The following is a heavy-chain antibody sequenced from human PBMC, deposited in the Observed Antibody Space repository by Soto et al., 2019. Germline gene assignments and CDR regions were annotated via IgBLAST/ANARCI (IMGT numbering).Heavy chain of an antibody. CDR2: ISGHNGQT. CDR3: ARDGRKQRWVEGRTAMDV. D-gene: IGHD5-18*01. Sequence: QVQLVQSGPEVKKPGASVKVSCKASAYTFNTYGISWVRRAPGQGLEWMGWISGHNGQTIYAQKFRGRVTITTDTSTSTAYMEVRSLRSDDTAIHYCARDGRKQRWVEGRTAMDVWGQGTTVTVSS. CDR1: AYTFNTYG. J-gene: IGHJ6*02. V-gene: IGHV1-18*01.